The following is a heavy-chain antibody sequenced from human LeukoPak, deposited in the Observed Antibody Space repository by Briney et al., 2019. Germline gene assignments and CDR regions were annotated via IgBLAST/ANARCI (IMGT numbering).Heavy chain of an antibody. Sequence: SVKVSCKASGFTFTSSAMQWVRQARGQRLEWIGWIVVGGGNTNYAQKFQERVTITRDMSTSTAYMELSSLRSEDTAVYYCAAHPHLYYYGMDVWGQGTTVTVSS. CDR1: GFTFTSSA. CDR2: IVVGGGNT. CDR3: AAHPHLYYYGMDV. J-gene: IGHJ6*02. V-gene: IGHV1-58*02.